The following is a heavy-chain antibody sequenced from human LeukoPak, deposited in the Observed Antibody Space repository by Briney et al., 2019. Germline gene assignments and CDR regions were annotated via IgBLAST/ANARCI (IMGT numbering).Heavy chain of an antibody. J-gene: IGHJ4*02. V-gene: IGHV1-2*02. CDR1: RYTFTGYY. D-gene: IGHD4-17*01. Sequence: ASVKVSCKASRYTFTGYYMHWMRQAPGQGLEWMGWINPNNPNRGGTNYAQKFQGRVTVTRDTSISTAYMELSRLRSDDTAVYYCAREIMTTVMNAKNYYFDYWGQGTLVTVSS. CDR3: AREIMTTVMNAKNYYFDY. CDR2: INPNNPNRGGT.